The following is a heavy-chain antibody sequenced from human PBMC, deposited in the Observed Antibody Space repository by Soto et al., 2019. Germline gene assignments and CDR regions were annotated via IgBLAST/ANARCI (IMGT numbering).Heavy chain of an antibody. CDR3: ARGSPYYYDSSGYWRSFDI. CDR1: GGSISSGDYY. J-gene: IGHJ3*02. V-gene: IGHV4-30-4*01. D-gene: IGHD3-22*01. CDR2: IYYSGST. Sequence: PSETLSLTCTVSGGSISSGDYYWSWIRQPPGKGLEWIGYIYYSGSTYYNPSLKSRVTVSVDTSKNQFSLKLSSVTAADTAVYYCARGSPYYYDSSGYWRSFDIWGQGTVVTVSS.